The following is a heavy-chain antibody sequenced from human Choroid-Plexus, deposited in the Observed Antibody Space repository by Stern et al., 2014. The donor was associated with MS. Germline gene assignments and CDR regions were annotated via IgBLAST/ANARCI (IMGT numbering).Heavy chain of an antibody. CDR3: AKDRQYLTYFFDH. CDR2: VSYDGSNK. CDR1: GFTFGSCA. J-gene: IGHJ5*02. V-gene: IGHV3-30*18. Sequence: VQLVESGGGVVQPGRTLRLSCVVSGFTFGSCAMHWVRQAPGKGLEWVAGVSYDGSNKYYADSVKGRFTISRDNSQNPLYMQMSSLRPEDTALYYCAKDRQYLTYFFDHWGQGSLVTVSS. D-gene: IGHD2/OR15-2a*01.